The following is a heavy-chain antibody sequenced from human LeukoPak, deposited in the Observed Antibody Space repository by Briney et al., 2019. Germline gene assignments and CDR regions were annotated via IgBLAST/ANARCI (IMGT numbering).Heavy chain of an antibody. CDR1: GYTFTSYA. D-gene: IGHD5-18*01. J-gene: IGHJ4*02. V-gene: IGHV7-4-1*02. CDR3: ARIGDNSGYFYFDY. CDR2: INTNTGHP. Sequence: ASVKVSCKASGYTFTSYAMNWVRQAPGQGLEWMGWINTNTGHPTYAQGFTGRFVFSLGTSVGTAYLQISSLKAEDTAVYYCARIGDNSGYFYFDYWGQGTLVTVSS.